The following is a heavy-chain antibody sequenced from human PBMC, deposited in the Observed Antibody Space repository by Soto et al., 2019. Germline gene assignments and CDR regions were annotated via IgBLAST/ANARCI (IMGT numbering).Heavy chain of an antibody. CDR2: INHSGST. CDR3: ARADAGTTALCAFDI. J-gene: IGHJ3*02. CDR1: GGSFSGYY. D-gene: IGHD1-7*01. Sequence: QVQLQQWGAGLLKPSETLSLTCAVYGGSFSGYYWSWIRQPPGKGLEWIGEINHSGSTNYNPSLKSRVTISVDTSKPQFSLQLSSVTAADTAVYYCARADAGTTALCAFDIWGQGTMVTVSS. V-gene: IGHV4-34*01.